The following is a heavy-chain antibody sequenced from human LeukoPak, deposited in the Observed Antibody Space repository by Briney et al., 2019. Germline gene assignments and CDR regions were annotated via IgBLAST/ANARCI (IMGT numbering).Heavy chain of an antibody. J-gene: IGHJ3*02. CDR2: ISSSSSYI. Sequence: GGSLRLSCAASGFTFSSYSMNWVRQAPGKGLEWVSSISSSSSYIYYADSVKGRFTISRDNAKNSLYLQMNSLRAEDTAVYYCASESRYSGSYGAFDIWGQGTMVTVSS. CDR1: GFTFSSYS. V-gene: IGHV3-21*01. CDR3: ASESRYSGSYGAFDI. D-gene: IGHD1-26*01.